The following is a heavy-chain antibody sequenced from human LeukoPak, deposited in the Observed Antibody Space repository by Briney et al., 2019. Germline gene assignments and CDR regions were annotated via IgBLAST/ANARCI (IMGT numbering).Heavy chain of an antibody. Sequence: GGSLRLSCAASGFTFSSYAMSWVRQAPGMGLEWVSALSGSGSSTFYADSVKGRFTISRDNSKNTLYLQMRSLIFEDTAVYYCANVIIAAVGYEYFQYWGQGTLVSVSS. CDR1: GFTFSSYA. CDR2: LSGSGSST. V-gene: IGHV3-23*01. D-gene: IGHD6-13*01. CDR3: ANVIIAAVGYEYFQY. J-gene: IGHJ1*01.